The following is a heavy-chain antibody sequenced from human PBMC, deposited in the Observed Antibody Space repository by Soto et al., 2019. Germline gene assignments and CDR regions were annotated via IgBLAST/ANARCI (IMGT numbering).Heavy chain of an antibody. Sequence: SVKVSCKASGGTFSSYAISWVRQAPGQGLEWMGGIIPIFGTANYAQKFQGRVTITADESTSTAYMELSSLRSEDTAVYYCARASSRYCSRSSCYGDYWGQGTLVTVSS. CDR1: GGTFSSYA. D-gene: IGHD2-2*01. CDR3: ARASSRYCSRSSCYGDY. V-gene: IGHV1-69*13. CDR2: IIPIFGTA. J-gene: IGHJ4*02.